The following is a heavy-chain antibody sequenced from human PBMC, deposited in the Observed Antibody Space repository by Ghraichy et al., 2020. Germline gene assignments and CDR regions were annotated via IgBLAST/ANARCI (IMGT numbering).Heavy chain of an antibody. CDR2: IKEDGSDK. J-gene: IGHJ4*02. Sequence: GGSLRLSCEAPGFTFSRYWMSWVRQAPGKGLEFVANIKEDGSDKYYADSVKGRFTIVKDTAKNSLSLQMNSLRSEDTAVYYCARDAAGYDYWGQGSLVTVSS. CDR1: GFTFSRYW. D-gene: IGHD2-15*01. CDR3: ARDAAGYDY. V-gene: IGHV3-7*03.